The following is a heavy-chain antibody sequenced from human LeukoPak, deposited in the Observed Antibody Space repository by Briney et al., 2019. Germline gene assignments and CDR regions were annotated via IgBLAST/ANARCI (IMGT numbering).Heavy chain of an antibody. CDR3: ATTAQDSSSWYPYYYYYYMDV. Sequence: ASVKVSCKASGYTFTSYAMNWVRQAPGQGLEWMGWINTNTGDPTYAQGFTGRFVFSLDTSVSTAYLQISSLKAEDTAVYYCATTAQDSSSWYPYYYYYYMDVWGKGTTVTVSS. CDR2: INTNTGDP. CDR1: GYTFTSYA. J-gene: IGHJ6*03. V-gene: IGHV7-4-1*02. D-gene: IGHD6-13*01.